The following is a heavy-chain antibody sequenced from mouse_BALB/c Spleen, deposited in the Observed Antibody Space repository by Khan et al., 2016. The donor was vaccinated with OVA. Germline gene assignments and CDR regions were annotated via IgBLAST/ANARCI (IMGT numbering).Heavy chain of an antibody. CDR1: GYTFTSYY. CDR3: IRSGYGSFAY. J-gene: IGHJ3*01. CDR2: INPSNGGT. Sequence: QVQLQQPGAELVKPGASVKLSSKASGYTFTSYYLYWVKQRPGQGLDWIGEINPSNGGTNFNEKFKSKATLTVDKSSSTAYMQLSSLTSEDSAVYYCIRSGYGSFAYWGQGTLVTVSA. D-gene: IGHD2-2*01. V-gene: IGHV1S81*02.